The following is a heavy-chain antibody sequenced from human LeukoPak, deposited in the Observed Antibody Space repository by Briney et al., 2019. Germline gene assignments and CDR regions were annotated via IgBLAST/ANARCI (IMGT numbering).Heavy chain of an antibody. D-gene: IGHD6-19*01. CDR3: AKAAGYSSGWPFEY. CDR1: GFTFNSYG. CDR2: IWHDGSNK. Sequence: GGSLRLSCAASGFTFNSYGIHWVRQAPGKGLEWVAVIWHDGSNKYYADSVKGRFTISRDNSKNTLYLQINSLRAEDTAVYYCAKAAGYSSGWPFEYWGQGTLVTVSS. J-gene: IGHJ4*02. V-gene: IGHV3-33*06.